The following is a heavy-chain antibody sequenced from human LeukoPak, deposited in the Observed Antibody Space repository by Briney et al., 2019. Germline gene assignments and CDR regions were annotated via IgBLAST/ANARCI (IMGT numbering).Heavy chain of an antibody. D-gene: IGHD6-13*01. CDR3: ARLDDRAARIGVGHSSSWSSRRGFDY. CDR1: GDSISSGAYY. CDR2: IYTSGST. V-gene: IGHV4-61*02. Sequence: SETLSLTCTVSGDSISSGAYYWSWIRQPAGKGLEWIGRIYTSGSTNYNPSLKSRVTISVDTSKNQFSLKLSSVTAADTAVYYCARLDDRAARIGVGHSSSWSSRRGFDYWGQGTLVTVSS. J-gene: IGHJ4*02.